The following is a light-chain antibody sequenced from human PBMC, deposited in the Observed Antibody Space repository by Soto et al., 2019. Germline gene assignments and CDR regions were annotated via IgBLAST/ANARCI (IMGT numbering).Light chain of an antibody. CDR1: QSVSSN. CDR2: GAS. Sequence: IVMTQSPATLSVSPGERAILSCRASQSVSSNLAWYQQIPGQAPRLLIYGASTRATGIPARFSGSGSGTEFILTISSLQSEDFAVYYCQQRHMWPITLGQRTRLEI. V-gene: IGKV3-15*01. J-gene: IGKJ5*01. CDR3: QQRHMWPIT.